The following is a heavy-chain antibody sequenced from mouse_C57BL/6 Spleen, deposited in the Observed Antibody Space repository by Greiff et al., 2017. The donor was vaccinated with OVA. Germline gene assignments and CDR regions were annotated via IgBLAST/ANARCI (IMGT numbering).Heavy chain of an antibody. CDR1: GYTFTDYY. CDR3: ARRGYYGSGGYFDV. J-gene: IGHJ1*03. CDR2: INPNNGGT. Sequence: EVQLQQSGPELVKPGASVKISCKASGYTFTDYYMNWVKQSHGKSLEWIGDINPNNGGTSYNQKFKGKATLTVDKSSSTAYMELRSLTSEDSAVYYCARRGYYGSGGYFDVWGTGTTVTVSS. V-gene: IGHV1-26*01. D-gene: IGHD1-1*01.